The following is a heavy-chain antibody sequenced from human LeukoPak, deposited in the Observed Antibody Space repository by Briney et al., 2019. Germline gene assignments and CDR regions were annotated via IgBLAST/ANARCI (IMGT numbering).Heavy chain of an antibody. Sequence: GGSLRLSCAASGFKFSDRYIDWVRQAPGKGLEWVGRSRNKASSYTTEYAASVEGRFTISRDVSESSLYLQMNSLRTEDTAVYYCGRIAISANNGMDVWGQGTTVTVSS. V-gene: IGHV3-72*01. D-gene: IGHD1/OR15-1a*01. J-gene: IGHJ6*02. CDR2: SRNKASSYTT. CDR3: GRIAISANNGMDV. CDR1: GFKFSDRY.